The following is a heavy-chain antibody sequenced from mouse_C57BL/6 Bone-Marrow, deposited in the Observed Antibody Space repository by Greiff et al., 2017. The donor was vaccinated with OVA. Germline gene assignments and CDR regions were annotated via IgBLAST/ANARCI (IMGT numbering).Heavy chain of an antibody. CDR2: IYPRSGNT. D-gene: IGHD1-1*01. CDR3: ARGGLLRSPFAY. CDR1: GYTFTSYG. J-gene: IGHJ3*01. Sequence: VKLMESGAELARPGASVKLSCKASGYTFTSYGISWVKQRTGPGLEWIGEIYPRSGNTYYNEKFKGKATLTADQSSSTAYMELRSLTSEDSAVYFCARGGLLRSPFAYWGQGTLVTVSA. V-gene: IGHV1-81*01.